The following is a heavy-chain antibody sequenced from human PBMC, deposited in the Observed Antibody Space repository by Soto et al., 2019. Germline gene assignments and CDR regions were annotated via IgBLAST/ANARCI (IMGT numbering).Heavy chain of an antibody. V-gene: IGHV4-34*01. CDR1: GGSFSGYY. D-gene: IGHD2-2*02. CDR2: INHSGST. J-gene: IGHJ6*03. CDR3: ARGDIVVVPAAINYYYYSYMDV. Sequence: SETLSLTCAVYGGSFSGYYWSWIRQPPGKGLEWIGEINHSGSTNYNPSLKSRVTISVDTSKNQFSLKLSSVTAADTAVYYCARGDIVVVPAAINYYYYSYMDVWGKGTTVTVSS.